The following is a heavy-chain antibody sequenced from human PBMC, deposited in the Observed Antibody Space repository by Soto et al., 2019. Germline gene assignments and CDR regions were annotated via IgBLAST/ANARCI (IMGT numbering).Heavy chain of an antibody. CDR2: INHSGST. CDR3: ARGVATEGYCSGGSCYSGGNFDY. V-gene: IGHV4-34*01. J-gene: IGHJ4*02. Sequence: SETLSLTCAVYGGSFSGYYWSWIPQPPGKGLEWIGEINHSGSTNYNPSLKSRVTISVDTSKNQFSLKLSSVTAADTAVYYCARGVATEGYCSGGSCYSGGNFDYWGQGTLVTVSS. CDR1: GGSFSGYY. D-gene: IGHD2-15*01.